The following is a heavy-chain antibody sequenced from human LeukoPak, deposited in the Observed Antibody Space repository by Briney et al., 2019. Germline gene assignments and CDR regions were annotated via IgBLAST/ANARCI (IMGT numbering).Heavy chain of an antibody. V-gene: IGHV3-23*01. Sequence: PGGSLRLSCAASGFTFSNYAMSWVRQAPGKGLEWVSVINDSGGTTFYADSVKGRFTISRDNSKNTLSLQMNSLRVEDTAVYYCAKGSGWYPHFDYWGQGTLVTVSS. D-gene: IGHD6-19*01. CDR2: INDSGGTT. J-gene: IGHJ4*02. CDR1: GFTFSNYA. CDR3: AKGSGWYPHFDY.